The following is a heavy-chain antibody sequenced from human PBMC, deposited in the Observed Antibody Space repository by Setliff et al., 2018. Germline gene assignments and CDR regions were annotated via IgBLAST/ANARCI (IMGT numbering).Heavy chain of an antibody. CDR2: INHSGGT. V-gene: IGHV4-34*01. J-gene: IGHJ3*02. Sequence: KPSETLSLTCAVYGGSFSGYYWSWIRQPPGKGLEWIGEINHSGGTNYNPSLKSLATISVETSKNQFSLKLSSVTAADTAVYSCARVSMVIAIRDAFDIWGQGTMVTVSS. CDR1: GGSFSGYY. D-gene: IGHD2-21*01. CDR3: ARVSMVIAIRDAFDI.